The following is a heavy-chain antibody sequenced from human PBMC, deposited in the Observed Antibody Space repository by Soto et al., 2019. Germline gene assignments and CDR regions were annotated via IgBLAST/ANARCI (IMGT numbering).Heavy chain of an antibody. V-gene: IGHV3-23*01. CDR2: ISGSGGST. CDR3: AKDWTIQRRGPSGDWFDP. CDR1: GFTFSSYA. J-gene: IGHJ5*02. Sequence: PGGSLRLSCAASGFTFSSYAMSWVRQAPGKGLEWVSAISGSGGSTYYADSVKGRFTISRDNSKNTLYLQMNSLRAEDTAVYYCAKDWTIQRRGPSGDWFDPWGQGTLVTVSS. D-gene: IGHD1-1*01.